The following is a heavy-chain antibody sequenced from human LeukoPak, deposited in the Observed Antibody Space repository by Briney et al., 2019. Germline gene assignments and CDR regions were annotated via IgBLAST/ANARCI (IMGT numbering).Heavy chain of an antibody. CDR1: GGSISSGGYS. Sequence: SQTLSLTCAVSGGSISSGGYSWSWIRQPPGKGLEWIGYIYHSGSTYYNPSLKSRVTTSVDRSKNQFPLKLSSVTAADTAVYYCARVKRSGYEYYFDYWGQGTLVTVSS. CDR2: IYHSGST. J-gene: IGHJ4*02. V-gene: IGHV4-30-2*01. CDR3: ARVKRSGYEYYFDY. D-gene: IGHD5-12*01.